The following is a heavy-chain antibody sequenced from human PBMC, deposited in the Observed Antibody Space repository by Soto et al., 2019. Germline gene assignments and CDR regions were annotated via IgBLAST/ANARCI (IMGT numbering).Heavy chain of an antibody. CDR1: GGSFSGYY. CDR2: INHSGST. Sequence: PSETLSLTCAVYGGSFSGYYWTWIRQPLGKGLEWIGEINHSGSTNYNPSLKSRVTISVDTSKNQFSLKLSSVTAADTAVYYCAREDCSAGTCSYFDYWGQGTLVTVSS. V-gene: IGHV4-34*01. J-gene: IGHJ4*02. D-gene: IGHD2-15*01. CDR3: AREDCSAGTCSYFDY.